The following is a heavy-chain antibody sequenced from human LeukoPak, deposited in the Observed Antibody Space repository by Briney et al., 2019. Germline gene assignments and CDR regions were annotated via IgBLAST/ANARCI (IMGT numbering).Heavy chain of an antibody. D-gene: IGHD2-8*01. CDR1: GFIATSNY. CDR2: IYGGGNT. V-gene: IGHV3-53*01. Sequence: GGSLRLSCSFSGFIATSNYLAWVRQSPGKGLQWISFIYGGGNTLYADSVRDRFSISRDNSKSTLYLQMNSVRVEDTAVYYCATGGRSGMAFDFWGQGTLVTVSS. J-gene: IGHJ4*02. CDR3: ATGGRSGMAFDF.